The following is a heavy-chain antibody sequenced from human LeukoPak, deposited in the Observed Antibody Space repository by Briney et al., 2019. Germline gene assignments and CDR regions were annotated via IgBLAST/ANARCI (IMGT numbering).Heavy chain of an antibody. Sequence: PSETLSLTCTVSGGSISSGSYYWSWIRQTAGKGLEWIGRIYTSGSTNYNPSLKSRVTISVDTSKNQFSLKLSSTAADTAVYYCARGGYSGYDYWGQGTLVTVSS. J-gene: IGHJ4*02. CDR1: GGSISSGSYY. CDR3: ARGGYSGYDY. CDR2: IYTSGST. V-gene: IGHV4-61*02. D-gene: IGHD5-12*01.